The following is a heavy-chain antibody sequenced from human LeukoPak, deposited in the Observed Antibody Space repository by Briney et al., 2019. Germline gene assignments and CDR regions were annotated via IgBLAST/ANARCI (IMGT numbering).Heavy chain of an antibody. CDR3: AKDDDFDY. CDR2: ITATSTSM. V-gene: IGHV3-21*04. CDR1: GFTFTTYS. Sequence: PGGSLRLSCAASGFTFTTYSMTWVRQAPGKGLEWVSSITATSTSMYYADSVKGRFTISRDNAENSLYLQMNSLRAEDTAVYYCAKDDDFDYWGQGTLVTVSS. J-gene: IGHJ4*02.